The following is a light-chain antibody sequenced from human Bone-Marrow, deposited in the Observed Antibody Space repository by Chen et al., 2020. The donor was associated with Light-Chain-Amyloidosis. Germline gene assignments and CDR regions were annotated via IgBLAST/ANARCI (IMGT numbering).Light chain of an antibody. J-gene: IGKJ5*01. V-gene: IGKV1-33*01. CDR3: QNYDTRPVT. Sequence: DIQMTQSPSSLSASVGDRVSITCQASQDIGNFLNWYQQRPGKAPKLLIYEAFNLEPGVPSRFSGSGSGTDFTCTISSLQPEDRATYYCQNYDTRPVTFGQGTRLEIK. CDR2: EAF. CDR1: QDIGNF.